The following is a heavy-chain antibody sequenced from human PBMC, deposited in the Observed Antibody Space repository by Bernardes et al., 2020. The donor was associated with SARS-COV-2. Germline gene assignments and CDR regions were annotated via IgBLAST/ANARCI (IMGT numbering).Heavy chain of an antibody. D-gene: IGHD2-21*02. CDR1: GVSISSSNYY. CDR3: AGSSCCIDCYIGGLRSWDYGMDG. J-gene: IGHJ6*02. Sequence: SETLSLTCTVSGVSISSSNYYWGWIRQPPGKGLEWIGSIYSSGSSYYNPSLQSRVRGSVATSKNQFSLRLSFVTAADTSVYYFAGSSCCIDCYIGGLRSWDYGMDGGGQETTVTVSS. V-gene: IGHV4-39*01. CDR2: IYSSGSS.